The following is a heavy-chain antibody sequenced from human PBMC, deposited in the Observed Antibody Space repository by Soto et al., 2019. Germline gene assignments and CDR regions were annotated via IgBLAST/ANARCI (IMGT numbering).Heavy chain of an antibody. CDR3: ASTTVTRIFDY. CDR1: GYTFTYCS. Sequence: ASVKVSCKASGYTFTYCSLHWLQQAPGQGLERMRWITLYNGNTNYAQKFQGRVTMTRNTSISTAYMELSSLRSEDTAVYYCASTTVTRIFDYWGQGTLVTVSS. CDR2: ITLYNGNT. D-gene: IGHD4-17*01. V-gene: IGHV1-8*02. J-gene: IGHJ4*02.